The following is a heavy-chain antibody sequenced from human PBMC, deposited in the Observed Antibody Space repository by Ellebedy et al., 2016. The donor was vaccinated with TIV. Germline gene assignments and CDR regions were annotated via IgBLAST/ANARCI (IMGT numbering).Heavy chain of an antibody. CDR2: MYHSGST. CDR3: ARNPYDILTGSQNWFDP. Sequence: SETLSLTCTVSGGSISSYFWNWIRQPPGKGLEWIGYMYHSGSTNYNPSLKSRVTISMDTSKNQFSLTLSSVTAADTAVYYCARNPYDILTGSQNWFDPWGRGTLVTVSS. D-gene: IGHD3-9*01. J-gene: IGHJ5*02. CDR1: GGSISSYF. V-gene: IGHV4-59*01.